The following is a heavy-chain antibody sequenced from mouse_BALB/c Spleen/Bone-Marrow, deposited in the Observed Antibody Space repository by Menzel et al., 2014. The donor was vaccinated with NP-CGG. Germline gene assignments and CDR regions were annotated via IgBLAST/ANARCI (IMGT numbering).Heavy chain of an antibody. CDR2: IFPGIGTT. CDR3: ARGGNYGY. D-gene: IGHD2-1*01. CDR1: GYTFTNYW. Sequence: VQLVESGAELVKPGASVKLSCKPSGYTFTNYWIQWVKQRPGQGLGWIGEIFPGIGTTYYNEKFKGKATLTIDTSSSTAYMQLSSLTSEDSAVYFCARGGNYGYWGQGTTLTVSS. J-gene: IGHJ2*01. V-gene: IGHV1S132*01.